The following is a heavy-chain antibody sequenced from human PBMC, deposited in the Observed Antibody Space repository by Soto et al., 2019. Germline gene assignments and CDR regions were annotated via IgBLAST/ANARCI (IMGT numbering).Heavy chain of an antibody. CDR3: ARDGPPTTTGVGPSYTMDV. CDR2: INPSGRRI. D-gene: IGHD3-3*01. Sequence: QMQLVQSGAEVKKPGASVKVSCKASGYTFTSYQMHWVRQAPGQGLEWMGIINPSGRRITYAPRCQGRVMMTTDTNTNTVYMELRSLRSEDTAVYYCARDGPPTTTGVGPSYTMDVSGQGTTVTVS. CDR1: GYTFTSYQ. V-gene: IGHV1-46*01. J-gene: IGHJ6*02.